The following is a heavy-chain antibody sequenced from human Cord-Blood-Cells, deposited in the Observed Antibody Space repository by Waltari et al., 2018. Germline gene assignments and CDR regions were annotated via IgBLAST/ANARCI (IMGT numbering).Heavy chain of an antibody. J-gene: IGHJ4*02. CDR3: ARGLSSSSLGFGY. CDR2: LYSGGST. Sequence: EVQLVVSGGGLLQPGGSLRLSCAASGFTVSIQYASGVRPAPGKGREWCSVLYSGGSTYYADSGKGRFTISRDNSKNPLYLQINSLRAEDTAVYYCARGLSSSSLGFGYWGQGTLVTVSS. V-gene: IGHV3-53*01. D-gene: IGHD6-6*01. CDR1: GFTVSIQY.